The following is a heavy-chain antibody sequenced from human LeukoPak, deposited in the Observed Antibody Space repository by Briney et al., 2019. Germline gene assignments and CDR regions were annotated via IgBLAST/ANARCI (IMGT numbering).Heavy chain of an antibody. CDR2: IYTSGST. Sequence: SETLSLTCTVSGGSISSYYWSWIRQPAGKGLEWIGRIYTSGSTNYNPSLKSRVTMSVDTSKNQFSLKLNSVTAADTAVYYCARQADLYGPVDYWGQGTLVTVSS. V-gene: IGHV4-4*07. J-gene: IGHJ4*02. D-gene: IGHD3-10*01. CDR1: GGSISSYY. CDR3: ARQADLYGPVDY.